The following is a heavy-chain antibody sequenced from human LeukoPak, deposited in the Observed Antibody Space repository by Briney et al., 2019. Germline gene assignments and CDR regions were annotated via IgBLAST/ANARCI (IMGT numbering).Heavy chain of an antibody. J-gene: IGHJ4*02. CDR1: EYSLSDLS. V-gene: IGHV1-24*01. CDR2: FDSENNKM. D-gene: IGHD6-19*01. Sequence: GASVKVSCKISEYSLSDLSIHWVREAPGEGLEWMGGFDSENNKMVYSQKFQGRVTMTEDTSADSAYMELTSLRSEYTAVYFCATDRVYRSSGRSWGFFDYWGQGTLVIVSS. CDR3: ATDRVYRSSGRSWGFFDY.